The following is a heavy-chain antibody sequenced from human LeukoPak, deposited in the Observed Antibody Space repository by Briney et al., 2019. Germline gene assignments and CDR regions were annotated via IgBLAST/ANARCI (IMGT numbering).Heavy chain of an antibody. CDR3: ARDLSFGSLDF. CDR1: GFTLSSHG. Sequence: PGGSLRLSCVASGFTLSSHGMHWVRQAPGKGLEWVALIRYDGTRENYADSVKGRFTISRDLSKSTLNLQMNSLRVDDTAVFYCARDLSFGSLDFRGQGTLVTVSS. J-gene: IGHJ4*02. CDR2: IRYDGTRE. V-gene: IGHV3-30*02. D-gene: IGHD1-26*01.